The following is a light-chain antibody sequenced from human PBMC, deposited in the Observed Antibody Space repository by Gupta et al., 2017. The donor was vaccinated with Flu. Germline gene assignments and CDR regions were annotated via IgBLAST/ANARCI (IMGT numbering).Light chain of an antibody. CDR1: QSIRNY. CDR3: QQSDSNPILT. V-gene: IGKV1-39*01. CDR2: AAS. J-gene: IGKJ1*01. Sequence: SSLSASVGDRVTITCRASQSIRNYLNWYKQKPGEAPKLLVYAASSWQSGVPSRFSGSGYGTDFSLTISSRQPEDCASYFCQQSDSNPILTFGHGTKVEIK.